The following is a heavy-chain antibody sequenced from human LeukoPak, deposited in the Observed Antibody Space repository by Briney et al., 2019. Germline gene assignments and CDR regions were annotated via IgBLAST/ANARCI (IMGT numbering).Heavy chain of an antibody. V-gene: IGHV3-53*01. D-gene: IGHD2-2*01. CDR1: GFTVSSNY. CDR2: IYSGGST. Sequence: GGSLRLSCAASGFTVSSNYMSWVRQAPGKGLEWVSVIYSGGSTCYADSVKGRFTISRDNSKNTLYLQMNSLRAEDTAVYYCAKDLGVGCSSTSCYSGHYYGMDVWGQGTTVTVSS. CDR3: AKDLGVGCSSTSCYSGHYYGMDV. J-gene: IGHJ6*02.